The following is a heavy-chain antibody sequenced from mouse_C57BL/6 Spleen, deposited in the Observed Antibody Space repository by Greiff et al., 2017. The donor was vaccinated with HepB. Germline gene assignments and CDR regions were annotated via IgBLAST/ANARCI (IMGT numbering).Heavy chain of an antibody. J-gene: IGHJ3*01. CDR1: GFTFSDYG. V-gene: IGHV5-17*01. D-gene: IGHD2-5*01. Sequence: EVHLVESGRGLVKPGGSLKLSCAASGFTFSDYGMHWVRQAPEKGLEWVAYISSGSSTIYYADTVKGRFTISRDNAKNTLFLQMTSLRSEDTAMYYCARDYSNSFAYWGQGTLVTVSA. CDR3: ARDYSNSFAY. CDR2: ISSGSSTI.